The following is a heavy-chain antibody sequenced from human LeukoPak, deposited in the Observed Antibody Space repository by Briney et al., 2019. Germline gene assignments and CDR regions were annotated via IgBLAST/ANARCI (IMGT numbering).Heavy chain of an antibody. V-gene: IGHV3-23*01. CDR3: AKANWISNADAVW. Sequence: GGSLRLSCAASGFSFSNFAMSWVRQAPARGPEWVSSIRGGGATFYSDSVKGRFTLSRDDSSNTVYIQMNNLRVEDTAIYYCAKANWISNADAVWWGQGTQVTVSS. CDR1: GFSFSNFA. D-gene: IGHD1-1*01. CDR2: IRGGGAT. J-gene: IGHJ4*02.